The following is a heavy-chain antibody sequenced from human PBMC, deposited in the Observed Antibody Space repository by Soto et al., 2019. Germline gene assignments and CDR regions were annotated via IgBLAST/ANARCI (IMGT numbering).Heavy chain of an antibody. D-gene: IGHD2-15*01. J-gene: IGHJ4*02. CDR3: ARDLGGWPDY. Sequence: ASVKVSCKASGYTFTNFGIGWVRQAPGQRLEWMGWINAYNGNTNYAQKFQGRVTITTDTSASTAYMELRSLRSEDTAVYYCARDLGGWPDYWGQGTLVTVSS. CDR2: INAYNGNT. CDR1: GYTFTNFG. V-gene: IGHV1-18*01.